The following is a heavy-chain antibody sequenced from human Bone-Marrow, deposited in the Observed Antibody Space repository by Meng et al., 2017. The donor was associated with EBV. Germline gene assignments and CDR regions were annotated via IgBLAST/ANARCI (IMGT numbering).Heavy chain of an antibody. CDR2: FLPILGAP. CDR3: ARESGRGYTPDY. Sequence: QVQLVESGGEGQKPGSSVKVSCKASGGAFRRSAISWVRQAPGQGLEWMGGFLPILGAPNYAETFQDRVTITADESTSTAYMELSSLRPDDTAVYYCARESGRGYTPDYWGQGTLVTVSS. D-gene: IGHD3-10*01. J-gene: IGHJ4*02. V-gene: IGHV1-69*01. CDR1: GGAFRRSA.